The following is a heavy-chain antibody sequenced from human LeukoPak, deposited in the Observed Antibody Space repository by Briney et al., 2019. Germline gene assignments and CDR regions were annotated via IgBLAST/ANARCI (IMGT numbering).Heavy chain of an antibody. CDR3: ARRYLMDIVATNDVADWFDP. D-gene: IGHD5-12*01. V-gene: IGHV1-69*04. CDR1: VGTFSSYA. Sequence: GASVKVSCKASVGTFSSYAISWVRQAAGQGLEWMGRIIPILGIANYAQKFQGRVTTTADKSTRTAHMELSSLRSEDTAVYYCARRYLMDIVATNDVADWFDPWGQGTLVTVSS. CDR2: IIPILGIA. J-gene: IGHJ5*02.